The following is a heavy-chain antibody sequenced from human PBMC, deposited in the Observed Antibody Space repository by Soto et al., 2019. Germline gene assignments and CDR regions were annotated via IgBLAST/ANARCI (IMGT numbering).Heavy chain of an antibody. CDR2: IFYTGTT. J-gene: IGHJ5*02. Sequence: PSSPLSLTFSVSGGSISYNSYYWGWIRQPPGKGLEWVGGIFYTGTTYYSPSLKDRVTMSVDTSKNSFSLNLTSVTAADTAVYFCARLVVVAPVANAWGQGTLVTVSS. CDR1: GGSISYNSYY. V-gene: IGHV4-39*02. CDR3: ARLVVVAPVANA. D-gene: IGHD2-2*01.